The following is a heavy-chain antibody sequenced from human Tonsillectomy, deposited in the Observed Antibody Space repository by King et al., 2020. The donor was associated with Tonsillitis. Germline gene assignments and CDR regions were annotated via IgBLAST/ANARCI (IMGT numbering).Heavy chain of an antibody. CDR1: GGSFSGYY. Sequence: VQLQQWGAGLLKPSETLSLTCAVYGGSFSGYYWNWIRQPPGKGLEWIGEINHSGSTNYNSSLKSRVALSVDTSNNQFSLKLTSVTAADTAVYYCGSSSSSSNWFDPWGQGTLVTVSS. CDR2: INHSGST. V-gene: IGHV4-34*01. J-gene: IGHJ5*02. CDR3: GSSSSSSNWFDP. D-gene: IGHD6-13*01.